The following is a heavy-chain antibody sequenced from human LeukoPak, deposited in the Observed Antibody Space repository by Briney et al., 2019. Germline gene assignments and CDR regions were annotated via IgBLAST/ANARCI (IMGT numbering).Heavy chain of an antibody. CDR1: GYTFTGYY. CDR2: ISAYNGNT. J-gene: IGHJ3*02. V-gene: IGHV1-18*04. D-gene: IGHD2-2*02. CDR3: ARGGLTLAYCSSTSCYTDHDAFDI. Sequence: ASVKVSCKASGYTFTGYYMHWVRQAPGQGLEWMGWISAYNGNTNYAQKLQGRVTMTTDTSTSTAYMELRSLRSDDTAVYYCARGGLTLAYCSSTSCYTDHDAFDIWGQGTMVTVSS.